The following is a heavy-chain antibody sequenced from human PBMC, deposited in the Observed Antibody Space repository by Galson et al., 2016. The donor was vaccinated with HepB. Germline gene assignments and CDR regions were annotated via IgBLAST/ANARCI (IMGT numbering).Heavy chain of an antibody. CDR3: ARALEFGSRNYYDYYAMDI. CDR2: IDPDDSYT. V-gene: IGHV5-10-1*01. CDR1: GCRLTDYW. D-gene: IGHD3-10*01. J-gene: IGHJ6*02. Sequence: QSGAAVKEPGASLRISCPGSGCRLTDYWITCVRQVPGKGLQWKGRIDPDDSYTNYSPSFQAHVTISVDKSINTAYLQWSTLKASDTAIYYCARALEFGSRNYYDYYAMDIWGPGTTVIVSS.